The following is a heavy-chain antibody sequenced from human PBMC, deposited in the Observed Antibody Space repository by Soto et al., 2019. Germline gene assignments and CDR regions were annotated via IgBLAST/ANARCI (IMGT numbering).Heavy chain of an antibody. CDR1: GFTFSRVS. CDR2: ISSGSSDT. Sequence: LRLSCEASGFTFSRVSMNLVRQVPGKGLEWVASISSGSSDTWYADSVKGRFIISRDNAQNSLFLQMNTLRPEDTAMYYCARVAYWGPGTQVTVSS. CDR3: ARVAY. J-gene: IGHJ4*02. V-gene: IGHV3-21*01.